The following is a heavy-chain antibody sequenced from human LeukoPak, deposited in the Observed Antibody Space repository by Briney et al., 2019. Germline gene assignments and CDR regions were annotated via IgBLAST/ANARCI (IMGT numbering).Heavy chain of an antibody. J-gene: IGHJ5*02. V-gene: IGHV4-59*12. CDR2: IYYSGST. Sequence: SETLSLTCTVSGGSISSYYWSWIRQPPGKGLEWIGYIYYSGSTNYNPSLKSRVTISVDTSKNQFSLKLSSVTAADTAVYYCASSGYSSGWWGLSWFDPWGQGTLVTVSS. CDR1: GGSISSYY. CDR3: ASSGYSSGWWGLSWFDP. D-gene: IGHD6-19*01.